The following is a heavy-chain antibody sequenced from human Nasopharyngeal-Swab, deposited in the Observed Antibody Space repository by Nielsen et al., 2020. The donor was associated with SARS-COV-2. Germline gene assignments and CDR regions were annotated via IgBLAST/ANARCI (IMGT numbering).Heavy chain of an antibody. J-gene: IGHJ1*01. CDR3: ARFPRYDLYSFQSEYFQN. V-gene: IGHV3-23*01. Sequence: GGSLRLSCAASGFTFRNYAMGWVRQAPGKGLEWVSGLSGGGGSTYYADSVKGRFTIPRDNYNSKNTVDLQMNSLRAEDTAVYYCARFPRYDLYSFQSEYFQNWGQGTLVTVSS. D-gene: IGHD3-3*01. CDR1: GFTFRNYA. CDR2: LSGGGGST.